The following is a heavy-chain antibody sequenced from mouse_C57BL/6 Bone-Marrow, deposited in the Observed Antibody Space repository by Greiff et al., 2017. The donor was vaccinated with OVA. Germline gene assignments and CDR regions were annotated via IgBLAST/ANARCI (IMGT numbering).Heavy chain of an antibody. V-gene: IGHV1-55*01. CDR2: IYPGSGST. CDR3: ASDYGTLYAMDY. J-gene: IGHJ4*01. Sequence: QVQLQQPGAELVKPGASVKMSCKASGYTFTSYWITWVKQRPGQGLEWIGDIYPGSGSTNYNEKFKSKATLTVDTSSSAAYMQLSSLTSEDSAVYYCASDYGTLYAMDYWGQGTSVTVSA. D-gene: IGHD2-1*01. CDR1: GYTFTSYW.